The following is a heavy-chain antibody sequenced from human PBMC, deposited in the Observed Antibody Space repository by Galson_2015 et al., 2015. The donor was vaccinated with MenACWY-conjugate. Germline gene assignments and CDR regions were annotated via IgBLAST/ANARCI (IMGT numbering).Heavy chain of an antibody. Sequence: SVKVSCKASGYTFTRYGISWVRQAPGQGLEWMGWISAYNGNTNYAQKIQDRFTMTTDTSTSTAYMELRSLTSDDTAVYYCARDTTVVSQGMDVWGPGTTVTVSS. V-gene: IGHV1-18*01. CDR2: ISAYNGNT. D-gene: IGHD1-1*01. CDR3: ARDTTVVSQGMDV. CDR1: GYTFTRYG. J-gene: IGHJ6*02.